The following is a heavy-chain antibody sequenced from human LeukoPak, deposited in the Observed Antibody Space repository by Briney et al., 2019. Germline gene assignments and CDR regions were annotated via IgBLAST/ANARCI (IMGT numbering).Heavy chain of an antibody. Sequence: SGGSLRLSCAASGFTFSNYWMSWVRLAPGKGLEWVANIKQDGSEKYYVDSVEGRFTISRDNAKNLLSLQMNSLRAEDTAVYYCAKDRSMYSGGGGYFDYWGQGTLVTVSS. V-gene: IGHV3-7*03. D-gene: IGHD1-26*01. J-gene: IGHJ4*02. CDR3: AKDRSMYSGGGGYFDY. CDR1: GFTFSNYW. CDR2: IKQDGSEK.